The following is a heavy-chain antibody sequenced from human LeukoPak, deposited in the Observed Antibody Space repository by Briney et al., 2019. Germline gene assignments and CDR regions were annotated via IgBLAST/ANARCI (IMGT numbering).Heavy chain of an antibody. J-gene: IGHJ6*02. CDR1: GFKFDDYA. CDR3: TKDMGYCSGGSCYWGLGYYYGMDG. Sequence: GGSLRLSCAASGFKFDDYAMHWVRQAPGKGLEWVSGISWNSGSIDYADSVKGRFTISRGNAKNSLYLQMNSLRVEDTALYYCTKDMGYCSGGSCYWGLGYYYGMDGWGQGTTVTVSS. CDR2: ISWNSGSI. V-gene: IGHV3-9*01. D-gene: IGHD2-15*01.